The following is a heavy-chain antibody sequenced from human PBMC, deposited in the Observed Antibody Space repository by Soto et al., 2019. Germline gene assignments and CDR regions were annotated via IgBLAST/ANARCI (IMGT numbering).Heavy chain of an antibody. V-gene: IGHV6-1*01. D-gene: IGHD3-10*01. Sequence: SQTLSLTCAISGDSVSSNSAAWNWIRQSPSRGLEWLGRTYYRSKWYNDYAVSVKSRITINPDTSKNQFSLQLNSVTPEDTAVYYCARAADYYGSGSYLDAFDIWGQGTMVTVSS. CDR1: GDSVSSNSAA. CDR3: ARAADYYGSGSYLDAFDI. CDR2: TYYRSKWYN. J-gene: IGHJ3*02.